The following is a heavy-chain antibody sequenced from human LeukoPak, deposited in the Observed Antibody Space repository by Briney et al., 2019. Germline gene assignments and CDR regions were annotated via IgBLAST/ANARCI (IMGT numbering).Heavy chain of an antibody. CDR1: GGTFSSYA. CDR2: IIPILGIA. CDR3: ARGTITGEDYFDY. Sequence: SVKVSCKASGGTFSSYAISWVRQAPGQGLEWMGRIIPILGIANYAQKFQGRVTITADKSTSTAYMELSSLRSEDTAVYYCARGTITGEDYFDYWGQGTLVTVSP. J-gene: IGHJ4*02. D-gene: IGHD7-27*01. V-gene: IGHV1-69*04.